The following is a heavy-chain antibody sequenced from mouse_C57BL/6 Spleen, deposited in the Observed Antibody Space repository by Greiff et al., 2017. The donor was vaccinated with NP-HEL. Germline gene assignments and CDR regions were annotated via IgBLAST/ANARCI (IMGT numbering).Heavy chain of an antibody. CDR2: ISNLAYSI. CDR1: GFTFSDYG. Sequence: EVKLMESGGGLVQPGGSLKLSCAASGFTFSDYGMAWVRQAPRKGPEWVAFISNLAYSIYYADTVTGRFTISRENAKNTLYLEMSSLRSEDTAMYYCARSYDYDDAMDYWGQRTSVTVSS. J-gene: IGHJ4*01. V-gene: IGHV5-15*01. D-gene: IGHD2-4*01. CDR3: ARSYDYDDAMDY.